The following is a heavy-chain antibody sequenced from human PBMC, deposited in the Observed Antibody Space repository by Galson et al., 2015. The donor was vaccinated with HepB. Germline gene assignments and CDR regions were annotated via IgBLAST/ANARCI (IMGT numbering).Heavy chain of an antibody. CDR2: IIPIFGTA. J-gene: IGHJ6*02. V-gene: IGHV1-69*13. CDR1: GGTFSSYA. CDR3: ASYQYYDILTGSYYGMDV. Sequence: SVKVSCKASGGTFSSYAISCVRQAPGQGLEWMGGIIPIFGTANYAQKFQGRVTITADESTSTAYMELSSLRSEDTAVYYCASYQYYDILTGSYYGMDVWGQGTTVTVSS. D-gene: IGHD3-9*01.